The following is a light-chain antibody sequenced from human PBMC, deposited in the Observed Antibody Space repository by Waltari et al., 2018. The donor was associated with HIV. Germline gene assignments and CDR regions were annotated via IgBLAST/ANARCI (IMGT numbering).Light chain of an antibody. V-gene: IGLV1-44*01. CDR1: SSNIGSNT. CDR3: ATWDDSLNGPV. CDR2: SSN. J-gene: IGLJ2*01. Sequence: QSVLTQPPSASGTPGQRVTISCSGSSSNIGSNTVNWYQQLTGTAPRLLIYSSNQRPSGVPDRFSGSKSGTSASLAISGLQSEDEADYYCATWDDSLNGPVFGGGTKLTVL.